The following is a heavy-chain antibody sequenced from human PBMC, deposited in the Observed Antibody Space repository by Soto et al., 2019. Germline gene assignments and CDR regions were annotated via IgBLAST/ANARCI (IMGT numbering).Heavy chain of an antibody. Sequence: QVQLLQSGAEVKKPGASVKVSCKASGYTFTSYGISWVRQAPGQGLEWMGWISAYNGNTNYAQKLQGRVTMTTDTSTSTAYMELRSLRSDDTAVYYCASTKGVAGAAGQFDYWGQGTLVTVSS. D-gene: IGHD6-19*01. V-gene: IGHV1-18*01. J-gene: IGHJ4*02. CDR2: ISAYNGNT. CDR3: ASTKGVAGAAGQFDY. CDR1: GYTFTSYG.